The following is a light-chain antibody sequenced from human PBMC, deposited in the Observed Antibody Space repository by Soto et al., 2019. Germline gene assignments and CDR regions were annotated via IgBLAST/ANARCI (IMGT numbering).Light chain of an antibody. J-gene: IGKJ1*01. Sequence: ILLTQSPGPLSLSPGERATLSCRASQSVSSYLAWYQQKPGQAPRLLIYDASNRATGIPARFSGSGSGTDCTLTISSLEPEDVAVYYCQQYGSSPVTFGQGTKVDIK. CDR2: DAS. CDR1: QSVSSY. V-gene: IGKV3-20*01. CDR3: QQYGSSPVT.